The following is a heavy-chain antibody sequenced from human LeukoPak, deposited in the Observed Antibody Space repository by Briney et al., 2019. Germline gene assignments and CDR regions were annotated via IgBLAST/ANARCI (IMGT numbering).Heavy chain of an antibody. D-gene: IGHD3-16*02. CDR3: ARVIETFDY. CDR1: GFTFSSYR. Sequence: GGSLGLSCAASGFTFSSYRMIWVRQAPGKGLEWVANIKQDGSEKYYVDSVKGRFTISRDNAKNSLYLQMNSLRAEDTAVYYCARVIETFDYWGQGTLVTVSS. CDR2: IKQDGSEK. J-gene: IGHJ4*02. V-gene: IGHV3-7*01.